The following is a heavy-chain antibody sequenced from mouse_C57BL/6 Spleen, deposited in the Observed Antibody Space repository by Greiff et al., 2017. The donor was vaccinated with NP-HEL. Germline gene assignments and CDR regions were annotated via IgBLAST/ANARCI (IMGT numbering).Heavy chain of an antibody. CDR2: IYPGDGDT. D-gene: IGHD1-1*01. V-gene: IGHV1-80*01. Sequence: QVQLQQSGAELVKPGASVKISCKASGYAFSSYWMNWVKQRPGKGLEWIGQIYPGDGDTNYNGKFKGKATLTADKSSSTAYMQLSSLTSEDSAVYVCTRSAGSSYWYFDVWGTGTTVTVSS. CDR3: TRSAGSSYWYFDV. CDR1: GYAFSSYW. J-gene: IGHJ1*03.